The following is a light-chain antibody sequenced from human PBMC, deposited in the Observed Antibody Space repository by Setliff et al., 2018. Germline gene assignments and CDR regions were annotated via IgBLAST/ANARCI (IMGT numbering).Light chain of an antibody. CDR2: DVN. CDR3: SSYTTTSTVV. CDR1: SSDVGGYNY. Sequence: QSVLTQPRSVSGSPGQSVTISCTGTSSDVGGYNYVSWYQQHPGKAPKLMIYDVNERPSGVSNRFSGSKSGNTASLTISGLQAEDEADYYCSSYTTTSTVVIGGGTKVTVL. J-gene: IGLJ2*01. V-gene: IGLV2-14*01.